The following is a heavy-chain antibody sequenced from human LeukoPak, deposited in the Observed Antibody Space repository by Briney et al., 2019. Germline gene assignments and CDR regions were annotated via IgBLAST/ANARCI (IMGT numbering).Heavy chain of an antibody. Sequence: SETLSLTCTVSGGSISSSSYYWGWIRQPPGKGLEWIGSIYYSGSTYYNPSLKSRVTISVDTSKNQFSLKPSSVTAADTAVYYCAGSPYYYDSSGYLGFDYWGQGTLATVSS. CDR3: AGSPYYYDSSGYLGFDY. CDR2: IYYSGST. CDR1: GGSISSSSYY. V-gene: IGHV4-39*01. D-gene: IGHD3-22*01. J-gene: IGHJ4*02.